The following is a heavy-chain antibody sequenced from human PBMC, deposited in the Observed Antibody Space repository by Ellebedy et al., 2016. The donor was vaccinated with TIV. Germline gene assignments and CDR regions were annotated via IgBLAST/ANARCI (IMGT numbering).Heavy chain of an antibody. CDR2: IHYSGST. J-gene: IGHJ4*02. CDR3: ARGGFSSRWHTEGY. V-gene: IGHV4-61*01. D-gene: IGHD6-13*01. CDR1: GGSVSSGRYY. Sequence: SETLSLXCTVSGGSVSSGRYYWYWIRQPPGKGLEWIGYIHYSGSTNYNPSLKSRVTMSVDTSKNQFSLNLSSVTAADTAVYYCARGGFSSRWHTEGYWGQGMLVTVSS.